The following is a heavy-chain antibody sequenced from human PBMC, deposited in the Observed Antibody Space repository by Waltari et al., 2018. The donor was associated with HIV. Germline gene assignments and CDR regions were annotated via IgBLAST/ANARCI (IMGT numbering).Heavy chain of an antibody. Sequence: QVQLQQWGAGLLKPSETLSLTCAVYGGSFSGYYWSWIRQPPGKGLEWIGEINHSGSTNYNPSLKSRVTISVDTSKNQFSLKLSSVTAADTAVYYCARGNIVVVPAALYNWFDPWGQGTLVTVSS. CDR2: INHSGST. V-gene: IGHV4-34*01. CDR3: ARGNIVVVPAALYNWFDP. CDR1: GGSFSGYY. D-gene: IGHD2-2*01. J-gene: IGHJ5*02.